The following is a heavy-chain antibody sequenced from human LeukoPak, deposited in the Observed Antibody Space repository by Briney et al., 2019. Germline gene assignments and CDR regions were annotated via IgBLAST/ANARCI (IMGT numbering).Heavy chain of an antibody. V-gene: IGHV4-59*01. CDR2: IDYSGST. CDR3: ARGAFDCSSTSCFWGYYYYYMDV. Sequence: SETLSLTCAVCGGSFSGYYWSWIRQPPGKGLEWMGYIDYSGSTNYNPSLKSRVTISVDTSKNQFSLTLSSVTAADTAVYYCARGAFDCSSTSCFWGYYYYYMDVWGKGTTVTVSS. CDR1: GGSFSGYY. J-gene: IGHJ6*03. D-gene: IGHD2-2*01.